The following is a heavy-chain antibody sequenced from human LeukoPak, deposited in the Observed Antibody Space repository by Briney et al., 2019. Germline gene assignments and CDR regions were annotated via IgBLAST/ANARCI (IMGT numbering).Heavy chain of an antibody. J-gene: IGHJ3*02. V-gene: IGHV3-15*01. D-gene: IGHD5-18*01. CDR2: IKSKTDGGTT. CDR3: TTVDTAMVSRRAFDI. Sequence: GGSLRLSCAASGFTFSNAWMSWVRQAPGKGLEWVGRIKSKTDGGTTDYAAPVKGRFTISRDDSKNTLYLQMSSLKTEDTAVYYCTTVDTAMVSRRAFDIWGQGTMVTVSS. CDR1: GFTFSNAW.